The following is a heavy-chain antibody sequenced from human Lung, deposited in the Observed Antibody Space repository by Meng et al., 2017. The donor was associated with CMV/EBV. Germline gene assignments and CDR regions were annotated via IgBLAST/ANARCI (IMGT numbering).Heavy chain of an antibody. D-gene: IGHD3-22*01. Sequence: SISSSNWWSWVRQPPGKGLEWIGEIYHSGSTNYNPSLQSRVTISVDKSKNQFSLKLSSVTAADTAVYYCASEGEYYYDSSGYYGYFDYWGQGTLVTVSS. V-gene: IGHV4-4*02. CDR1: SISSSNW. J-gene: IGHJ4*02. CDR2: IYHSGST. CDR3: ASEGEYYYDSSGYYGYFDY.